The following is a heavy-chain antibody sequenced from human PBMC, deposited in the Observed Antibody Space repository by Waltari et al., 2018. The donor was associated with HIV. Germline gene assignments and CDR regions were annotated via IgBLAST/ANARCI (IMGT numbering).Heavy chain of an antibody. CDR2: INQDGMES. CDR3: AREGGRDCSGGSCYIDY. Sequence: EVEVVESGGGLVQPGGSLRLSCAVSGFTFRSSWMGWVRQAPGKGLAWVANINQDGMESYYVGSVEGRFTISRDNTKNLLYLQMNSLRAEDTAVYYCAREGGRDCSGGSCYIDYWGQGTLVTVSS. CDR1: GFTFRSSW. V-gene: IGHV3-7*01. D-gene: IGHD2-15*01. J-gene: IGHJ4*02.